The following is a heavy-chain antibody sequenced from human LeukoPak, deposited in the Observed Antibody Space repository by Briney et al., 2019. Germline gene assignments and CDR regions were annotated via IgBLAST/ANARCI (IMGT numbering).Heavy chain of an antibody. D-gene: IGHD6-13*01. CDR1: AFTFSNFG. CDR3: ARDDSSSWYEFYYFDY. V-gene: IGHV3-30*02. J-gene: IGHJ4*02. Sequence: PGGSLRLSCAASAFTFSNFGMHWVRQAPGKGLEWVAFIRYDGSNEFYADSVKGRFTISRDNSKNTLYLQMNSLRSDDTAVYYCARDDSSSWYEFYYFDYWGQGTLVTVSS. CDR2: IRYDGSNE.